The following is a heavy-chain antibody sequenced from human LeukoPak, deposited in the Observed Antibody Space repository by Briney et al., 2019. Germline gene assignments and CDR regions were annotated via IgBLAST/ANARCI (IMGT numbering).Heavy chain of an antibody. CDR3: ARDTPSPPDYYDSNDYYPHAFDI. J-gene: IGHJ3*02. D-gene: IGHD3-22*01. Sequence: ASVKVSCKASGYTFTSYGITWVRQAPGQGLEWMGWISVYNGNTNCAQKLQDRVTMTTDTSTSTAYMELRSLRSDDTAVYYCARDTPSPPDYYDSNDYYPHAFDIWGQGTVVTVSS. V-gene: IGHV1-18*01. CDR1: GYTFTSYG. CDR2: ISVYNGNT.